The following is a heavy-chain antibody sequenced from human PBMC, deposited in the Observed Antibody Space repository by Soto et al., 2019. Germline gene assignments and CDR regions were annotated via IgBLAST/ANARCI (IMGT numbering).Heavy chain of an antibody. J-gene: IGHJ4*02. CDR1: GGTFSGYS. CDR2: IIRILGLA. Sequence: QVQLXQSGAXXKKPGSSVKXSXXASGGTFSGYSISWVRQAPGQGLEWMGRIIRILGLANYAQKFQGRVTITADKSTSTVYMDLSSLRSENTTVYYCARPMNCSGGSCYLSYFDYWGQGTLVTVSS. D-gene: IGHD2-15*01. CDR3: ARPMNCSGGSCYLSYFDY. V-gene: IGHV1-69*02.